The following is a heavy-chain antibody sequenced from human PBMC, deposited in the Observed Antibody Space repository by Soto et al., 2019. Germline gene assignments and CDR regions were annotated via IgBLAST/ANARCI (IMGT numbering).Heavy chain of an antibody. CDR2: VNPEATIT. J-gene: IGHJ3*02. CDR3: ARPKGAAYSAFDI. D-gene: IGHD2-21*01. CDR1: GFTFGRHW. Sequence: EVQLVESGGGLVQPGGYLRLSCAASGFTFGRHWMHWIRQTPGEGLVSISRVNPEATITDYADSVRGRFTISRDNAKSTLYLEMHSLTAEDTGVYYCARPKGAAYSAFDIWGQGTKVTVSS. V-gene: IGHV3-74*01.